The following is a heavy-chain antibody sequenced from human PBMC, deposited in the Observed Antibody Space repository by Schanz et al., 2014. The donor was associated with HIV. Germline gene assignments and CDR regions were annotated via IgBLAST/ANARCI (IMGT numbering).Heavy chain of an antibody. CDR3: ARDLHDYGDARTDY. D-gene: IGHD4-17*01. CDR2: IGSGGGYK. Sequence: VQLAESGGGLVQPGGSLRLSCAASGFTFSSHWMHWVRQAPGKGLEWVSSIGSGGGYKYYADSVNGRFTISRDNAKNSLHLQMSRLGAEDTAVYYCARDLHDYGDARTDYWGQGILVTVSS. CDR1: GFTFSSHW. J-gene: IGHJ4*02. V-gene: IGHV3-21*06.